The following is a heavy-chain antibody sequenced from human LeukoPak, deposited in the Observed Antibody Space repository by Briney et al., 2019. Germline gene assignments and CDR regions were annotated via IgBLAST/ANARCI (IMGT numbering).Heavy chain of an antibody. CDR3: ARGYCSSTICFQYFHH. J-gene: IGHJ1*01. CDR1: SDSLSSSY. V-gene: IGHV4-59*01. D-gene: IGHD2-2*01. CDR2: IYYSGST. Sequence: SETLSLTCTVSSDSLSSSYWSWIRQPPGKGLEWVGYIYYSGSTYYKPSLKSRAAISVDTSKNQFSLKLNSVTAADTAVYYCARGYCSSTICFQYFHHWGQGALVTVSS.